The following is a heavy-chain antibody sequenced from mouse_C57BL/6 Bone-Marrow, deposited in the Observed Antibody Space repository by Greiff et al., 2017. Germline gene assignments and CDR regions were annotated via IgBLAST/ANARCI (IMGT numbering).Heavy chain of an antibody. V-gene: IGHV1-64*01. CDR1: GYTFTSYW. Sequence: VQLQQPGAELVKPGASVKLSCKASGYTFTSYWMHWVKQRPGQGLEWIGMIHPNSGSTNYNEKFKSKATLTVDKSSSTAYMQLSSLTSEDSAVYYCAKVNYDYDVWFAYWGQGTLVTVSA. D-gene: IGHD2-4*01. J-gene: IGHJ3*01. CDR3: AKVNYDYDVWFAY. CDR2: IHPNSGST.